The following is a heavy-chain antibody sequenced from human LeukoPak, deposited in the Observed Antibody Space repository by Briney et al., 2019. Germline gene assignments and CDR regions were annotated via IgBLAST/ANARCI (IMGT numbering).Heavy chain of an antibody. CDR2: IIPIFGTA. J-gene: IGHJ5*02. CDR3: ARMGMTPVVAATRRWTRGNWFDP. Sequence: SVKVSCKASGGTFSSYAISWVRQAPGQGLEWTGGIIPIFGTANYAQKFQGRVTITTDESTSTAYMELSSLRSEDTAVYYCARMGMTPVVAATRRWTRGNWFDPWGQGTLVTVSS. V-gene: IGHV1-69*05. CDR1: GGTFSSYA. D-gene: IGHD2-15*01.